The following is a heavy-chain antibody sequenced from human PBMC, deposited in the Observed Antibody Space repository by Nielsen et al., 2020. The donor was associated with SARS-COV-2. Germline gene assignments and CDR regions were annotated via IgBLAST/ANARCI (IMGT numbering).Heavy chain of an antibody. Sequence: GESLKISCKGSGYSFTSYWIGWVRQMPGKGLEWMGIIYPDDSDTRYSPSFQGQVTISADKSISTAYLQWSSLKASDTAMYYCARPGYSGYDWYGMDVWGQGTTVTVSS. D-gene: IGHD5-12*01. V-gene: IGHV5-51*01. CDR1: GYSFTSYW. CDR3: ARPGYSGYDWYGMDV. CDR2: IYPDDSDT. J-gene: IGHJ6*02.